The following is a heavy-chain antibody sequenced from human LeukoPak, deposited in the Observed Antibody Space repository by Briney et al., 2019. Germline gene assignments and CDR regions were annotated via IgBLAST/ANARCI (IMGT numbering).Heavy chain of an antibody. J-gene: IGHJ4*02. V-gene: IGHV3-30*02. Sequence: GGSLRLSCAASGFTFSSYGMHWLRQAPGKGLEWVTFIRYDGNPTYSADSVKGRFTISRDNSKNTVYIQMSSLRAEDTAVYYCAKDLMFRPDYWGQGTLVTVSS. D-gene: IGHD6-6*01. CDR2: IRYDGNPT. CDR3: AKDLMFRPDY. CDR1: GFTFSSYG.